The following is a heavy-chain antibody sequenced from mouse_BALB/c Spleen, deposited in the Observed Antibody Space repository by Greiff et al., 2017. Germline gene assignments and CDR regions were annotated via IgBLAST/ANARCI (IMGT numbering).Heavy chain of an antibody. J-gene: IGHJ3*01. CDR2: INPSTGYT. Sequence: VKLMESGAELAKPGASVKMSCKASGYTFTSYWMHWVKQRPGQGLEWIGYINPSTGYTEYNQKFKDKATLTADKSSSTAYMQLSSLTSEDSAVYYCARPSITTAPAYWGQGTLVTVSA. CDR1: GYTFTSYW. CDR3: ARPSITTAPAY. D-gene: IGHD2-4*01. V-gene: IGHV1-7*01.